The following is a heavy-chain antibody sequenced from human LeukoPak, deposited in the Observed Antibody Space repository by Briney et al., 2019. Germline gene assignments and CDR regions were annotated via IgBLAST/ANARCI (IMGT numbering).Heavy chain of an antibody. CDR3: ARVLSGSWDWFDP. CDR1: GFTFGDYA. D-gene: IGHD3-22*01. V-gene: IGHV3-74*01. J-gene: IGHJ5*02. Sequence: GGSLRLSCTASGFTFGDYAMNWVRQAPGKGLEWVSRINPDGSTTTYADSVKGRFTISRDNAKNTVYLQMNSLRAEDTAVYYCARVLSGSWDWFDPWGQGTLVTVSS. CDR2: INPDGSTT.